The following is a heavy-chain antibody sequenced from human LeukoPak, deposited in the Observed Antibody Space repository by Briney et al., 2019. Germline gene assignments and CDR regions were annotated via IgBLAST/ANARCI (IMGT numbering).Heavy chain of an antibody. D-gene: IGHD3-9*01. CDR2: IKQDGSEK. J-gene: IGHJ5*02. CDR1: GFTFGDYA. V-gene: IGHV3-7*03. Sequence: PGGSLRLSCTASGFTFGDYAMSWVRQAPGKGLEWVANIKQDGSEKYYVDSVKGRFTISRDNAKNSLYLQMNSLRAEDTAVYYCARDRDILTGYDNNWFDPWGQGTLVTASS. CDR3: ARDRDILTGYDNNWFDP.